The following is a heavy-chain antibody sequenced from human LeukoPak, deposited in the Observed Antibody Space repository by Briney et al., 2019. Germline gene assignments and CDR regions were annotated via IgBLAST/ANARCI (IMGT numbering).Heavy chain of an antibody. D-gene: IGHD2-21*01. V-gene: IGHV1-69*01. CDR3: ARVVTYCGGDCYDPTDFDY. Sequence: GGSLRLSCAASGFTFSSYAMSSVRQAPGKGLEWMGGIIPIFGTANYAQKFQGSVTITADESTSTAYMELSSLRSKDTAVYYCARVVTYCGGDCYDPTDFDYWGQGTLVTVSS. J-gene: IGHJ4*02. CDR1: GFTFSSYA. CDR2: IIPIFGTA.